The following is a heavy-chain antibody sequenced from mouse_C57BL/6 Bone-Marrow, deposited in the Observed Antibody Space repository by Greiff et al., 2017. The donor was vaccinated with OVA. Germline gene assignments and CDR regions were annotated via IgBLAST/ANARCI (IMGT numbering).Heavy chain of an antibody. J-gene: IGHJ4*01. CDR3: ARSVTTVGQGMDY. CDR1: GYTFTDYY. CDR2: INPYNGGT. D-gene: IGHD1-1*01. V-gene: IGHV1-19*01. Sequence: EVQLQQSGPVLVKPGASVKMSCKASGYTFTDYYMNWVKQSHGKSLEWIGVINPYNGGTSYNQKFKGKATLTVDKSSSTACMELNSLTSEDSAVFYCARSVTTVGQGMDYWGQGTSVTVSS.